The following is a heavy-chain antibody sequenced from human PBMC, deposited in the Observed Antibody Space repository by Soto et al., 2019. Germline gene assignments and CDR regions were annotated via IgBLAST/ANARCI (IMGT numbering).Heavy chain of an antibody. V-gene: IGHV1-8*01. Sequence: QVQLVQSGAEVKKPGASVKVSCKASGYTFTSYDINWVRQATGQGLEWMGWMNPNSGNTDYAQKFGSRVTMTRDTSIRTAYMELSGLTSEDTAVYYCGRRNGDYGRLDYWGLGTLVTVSS. CDR1: GYTFTSYD. J-gene: IGHJ4*02. CDR2: MNPNSGNT. D-gene: IGHD4-17*01. CDR3: GRRNGDYGRLDY.